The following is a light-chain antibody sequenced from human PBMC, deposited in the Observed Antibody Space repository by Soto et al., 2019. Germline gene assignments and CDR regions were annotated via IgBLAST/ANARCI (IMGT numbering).Light chain of an antibody. V-gene: IGKV3-11*01. CDR2: DSS. CDR1: QSVSSY. Sequence: EIVMTQSPATLSVSPGERATLSCRASQSVSSYLAWYQQKRGQAPRLLIYDSSNRATGIPARFSGSGSGTDFSLIISSLEPEDFAVYYCQQRSVWPLTFGGGTKVEIK. J-gene: IGKJ4*01. CDR3: QQRSVWPLT.